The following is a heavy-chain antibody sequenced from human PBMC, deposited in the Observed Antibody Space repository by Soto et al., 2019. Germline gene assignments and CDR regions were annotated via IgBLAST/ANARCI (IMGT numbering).Heavy chain of an antibody. J-gene: IGHJ4*02. V-gene: IGHV1-46*01. CDR1: GYTFTHYY. Sequence: QVQLVQSGAEVRKPGASVKVSCRTSGYTFTHYYVHWVRQAPGQGLEWLGIINPASGSTIYAHEFQGRVTLTMDTSTTTVYMELSGLRAKDTAIFYCARDCAAGDHSGQGTLVTVSS. CDR2: INPASGST. D-gene: IGHD6-13*01. CDR3: ARDCAAGDH.